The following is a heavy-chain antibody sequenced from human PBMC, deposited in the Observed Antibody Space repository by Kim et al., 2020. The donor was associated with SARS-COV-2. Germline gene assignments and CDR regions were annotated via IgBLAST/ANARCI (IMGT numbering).Heavy chain of an antibody. D-gene: IGHD5-12*01. CDR1: GFTFSSYW. CDR3: ARDLDGYNNRPGDY. Sequence: GGSLRLSCAASGFTFSSYWMSWVRQAPGKGLEWVANIKQDGSEKYYVDSVKGRFTISRDNAKNSLYLQMNSLRAEDTAVYYCARDLDGYNNRPGDYWGQGTLVTVSS. J-gene: IGHJ4*02. V-gene: IGHV3-7*03. CDR2: IKQDGSEK.